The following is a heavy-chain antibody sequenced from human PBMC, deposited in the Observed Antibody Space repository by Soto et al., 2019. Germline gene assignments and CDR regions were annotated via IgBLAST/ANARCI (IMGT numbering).Heavy chain of an antibody. D-gene: IGHD6-13*01. CDR2: VYSGGST. V-gene: IGHV3-53*01. Sequence: GGSLRLSCAASGFTVSNNYMTWVRQAPGKGLEWVSAVYSGGSTYYADSVKGRFTISRDNSKNTLYLQMNSLRADDTAVYYCARARSAAAGLFDSWGQGTLVTVSS. CDR1: GFTVSNNY. CDR3: ARARSAAAGLFDS. J-gene: IGHJ4*02.